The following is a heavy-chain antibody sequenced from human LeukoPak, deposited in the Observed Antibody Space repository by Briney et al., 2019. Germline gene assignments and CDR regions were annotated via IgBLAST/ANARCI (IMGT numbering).Heavy chain of an antibody. J-gene: IGHJ4*02. CDR2: TVAGYSET. V-gene: IGHV3-23*01. D-gene: IGHD4-23*01. Sequence: GGSLRLSCVASGFTISGHAMSWVRQAPAKGLEWVSITVAGYSETHYADSVRGRFTISRDDSSNTLSLEMNSLRADDTGTYYCVKDFCRGGNCPFPFFDSWGQGTVVTVST. CDR1: GFTISGHA. CDR3: VKDFCRGGNCPFPFFDS.